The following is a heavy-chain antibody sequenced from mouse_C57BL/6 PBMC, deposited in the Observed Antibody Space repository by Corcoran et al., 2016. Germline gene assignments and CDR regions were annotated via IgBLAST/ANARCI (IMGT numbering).Heavy chain of an antibody. Sequence: EVQLQQSGPELVKPGASVKISCKASGYTFTDYYMTWVKPSHGKSLEWIGDINPNNGGTSYNQKFKGKATLTVDKSSSTAYMELRSLTSEDSAVYYCARSHLLLPEDWYFDVWGTGTTVTVSS. J-gene: IGHJ1*03. CDR1: GYTFTDYY. CDR2: INPNNGGT. V-gene: IGHV1-26*01. D-gene: IGHD1-1*01. CDR3: ARSHLLLPEDWYFDV.